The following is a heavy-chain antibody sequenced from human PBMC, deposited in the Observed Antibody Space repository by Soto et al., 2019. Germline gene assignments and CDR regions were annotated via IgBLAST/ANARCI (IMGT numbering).Heavy chain of an antibody. CDR2: ISAYNGNT. CDR3: ASMLVGATGFDY. D-gene: IGHD1-26*01. CDR1: GYTFTSYG. Sequence: ASVKVSCKASGYTFTSYGISWVRQAPGQGLEWVGWISAYNGNTNYAQKLQGRVTMTTDTSTSTAYMELRSLRSDDTAVYYCASMLVGATGFDYWGQGTLVTVSS. V-gene: IGHV1-18*04. J-gene: IGHJ4*02.